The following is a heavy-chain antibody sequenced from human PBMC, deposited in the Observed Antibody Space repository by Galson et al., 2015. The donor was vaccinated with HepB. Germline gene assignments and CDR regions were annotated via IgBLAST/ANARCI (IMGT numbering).Heavy chain of an antibody. CDR2: IRSKATNYAA. D-gene: IGHD6-13*01. CDR3: VRSGDFSGYSSR. CDR1: GFTFNGSA. Sequence: SLRLSCAASGFTFNGSAIHWVRQASGKGPEWIGHIRSKATNYAALYVPSLKGRFTISRDDSKNMAYLHMRSLKTDDTAVYYCVRSGDFSGYSSRWGQGTLVTVSS. J-gene: IGHJ4*02. V-gene: IGHV3-73*01.